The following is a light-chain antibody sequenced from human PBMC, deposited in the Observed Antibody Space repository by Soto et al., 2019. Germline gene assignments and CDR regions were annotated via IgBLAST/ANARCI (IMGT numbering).Light chain of an antibody. CDR2: KAS. V-gene: IGKV1-5*03. CDR3: QQYKSYTWT. J-gene: IGKJ1*01. CDR1: QSISSW. Sequence: DIQMTQSPSTLSASVGDRVTITCRASQSISSWLAWYQQKPGKAPKLXIYKASSLESGVPSRFSGSGAGTESTLTISSLQPDDFATYYCQQYKSYTWTFGQGTKVEIK.